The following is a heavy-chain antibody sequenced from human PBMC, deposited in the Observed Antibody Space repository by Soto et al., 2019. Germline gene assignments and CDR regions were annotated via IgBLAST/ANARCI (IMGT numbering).Heavy chain of an antibody. Sequence: GGSLRLSCAASGFSVSNNYMTWVRQAPGKGLEWISLIYSGGYTYYADSVKGRFTISRDNSNNTVFLQMNSLRAEDTAVYYCTRDSAAAWGWLDPWGQGTLVTVSS. CDR3: TRDSAAAWGWLDP. V-gene: IGHV3-66*01. J-gene: IGHJ5*02. CDR1: GFSVSNNY. D-gene: IGHD6-13*01. CDR2: IYSGGYT.